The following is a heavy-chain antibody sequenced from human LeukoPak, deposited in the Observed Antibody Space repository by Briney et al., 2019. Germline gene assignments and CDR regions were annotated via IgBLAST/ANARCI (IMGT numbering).Heavy chain of an antibody. CDR2: INHSGST. V-gene: IGHV4-34*01. D-gene: IGHD4-23*01. CDR1: GGSFSGYY. J-gene: IGHJ4*02. Sequence: SETLSLTCAVYGGSFSGYYWSWIRQPPGKGLEWIGEINHSGSTNYNPSLKSRVTISVDTSKNQFSLKLSSVTAADTAVYYCARLGGNSGGFDYWGQGTLVTVSS. CDR3: ARLGGNSGGFDY.